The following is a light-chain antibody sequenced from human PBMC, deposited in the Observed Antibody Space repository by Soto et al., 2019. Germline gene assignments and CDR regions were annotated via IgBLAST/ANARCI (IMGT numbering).Light chain of an antibody. V-gene: IGKV4-1*01. Sequence: DFVNTKYPESLAVSPVSRATLHSKSRQIVLSNNKTYLAWFQQKPGQPPKLLLYWASTRRSGVPDRFSGSGSGTDFTLTISRLEPEDFAVYYCQQYGTAPWKFGQGTKVDIK. J-gene: IGKJ1*01. CDR1: QIVLSNNKTY. CDR3: QQYGTAPWK. CDR2: WAS.